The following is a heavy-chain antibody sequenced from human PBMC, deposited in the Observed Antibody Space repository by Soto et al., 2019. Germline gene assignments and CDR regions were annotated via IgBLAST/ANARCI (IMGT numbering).Heavy chain of an antibody. CDR3: AKDHGGGNFFLYFDL. CDR1: GFSFRDYG. V-gene: IGHV3-30*18. J-gene: IGHJ4*02. CDR2: ISYEGSRI. Sequence: PVGSLRLSCAASGFSFRDYGMHWVRQAPGKGLEWVAVISYEGSRISYAASVKGRFTISRDNSKNAVFLQMNRLTPDDTAVYSCAKDHGGGNFFLYFDLWGQGTRGTVPQ. D-gene: IGHD2-15*01.